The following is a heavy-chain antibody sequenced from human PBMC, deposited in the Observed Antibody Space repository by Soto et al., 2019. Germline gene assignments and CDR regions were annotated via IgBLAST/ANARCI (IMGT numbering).Heavy chain of an antibody. D-gene: IGHD2-8*02. Sequence: EVLLLESGGGLVQPGGSLRLSCAVSGFTFSNYAMTRVRQAPGKGLEWVSLMTGNGGRTLYADSVKGRFTISRDNSKNTLYLQMNSLRLEDTAVYYCVKDPVSGGTGGAWYDYWGQGTLVTVSS. CDR3: VKDPVSGGTGGAWYDY. CDR1: GFTFSNYA. CDR2: MTGNGGRT. J-gene: IGHJ4*02. V-gene: IGHV3-23*01.